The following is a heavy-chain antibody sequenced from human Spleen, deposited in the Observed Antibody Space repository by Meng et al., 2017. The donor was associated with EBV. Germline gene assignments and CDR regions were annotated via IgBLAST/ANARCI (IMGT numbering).Heavy chain of an antibody. CDR3: AKGSDSNGYPYRDFDY. D-gene: IGHD3-22*01. V-gene: IGHV4-34*01. Sequence: RRQTWGAGRLKPSETLSLTCAVYGESLSGYNWSWIRQPPGKGLEWIGQINHSGSTNYNPSLKSRVTISVDTSKNHFSLTLSSVTAEDTAVYFCAKGSDSNGYPYRDFDYWGPGTLVTVSS. J-gene: IGHJ4*02. CDR2: INHSGST. CDR1: GESLSGYN.